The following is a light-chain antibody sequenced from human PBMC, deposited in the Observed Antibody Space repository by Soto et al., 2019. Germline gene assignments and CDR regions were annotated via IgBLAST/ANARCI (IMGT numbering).Light chain of an antibody. CDR3: MQGTHWPYT. J-gene: IGKJ2*01. CDR2: KVS. Sequence: DVVMTQSPLSLPVTLGQPASISCRSSQSPEYSDGNTYLNWFQQRPGQSPRSLIYKVSNRDSGVPDRFSGSGSGTDFTLRISSVEAEDVGVYYCMQGTHWPYTFGQGTKLEIK. CDR1: QSPEYSDGNTY. V-gene: IGKV2-30*01.